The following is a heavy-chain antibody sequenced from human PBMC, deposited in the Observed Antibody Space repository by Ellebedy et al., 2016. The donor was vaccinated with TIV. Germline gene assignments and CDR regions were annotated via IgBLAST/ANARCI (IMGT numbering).Heavy chain of an antibody. D-gene: IGHD1-26*01. V-gene: IGHV1-2*02. CDR1: GFTFSTHY. Sequence: ASVKVSXXTSGFTFSTHYMHWVRQAPGQGPEWVGCINPNSGVTAYPPKFRGRVTVTRDTSVSIVSMDLSSLRSDDTALYYCAREMLGDNKSFDYWGQGTLVTVSS. CDR3: AREMLGDNKSFDY. CDR2: INPNSGVT. J-gene: IGHJ4*02.